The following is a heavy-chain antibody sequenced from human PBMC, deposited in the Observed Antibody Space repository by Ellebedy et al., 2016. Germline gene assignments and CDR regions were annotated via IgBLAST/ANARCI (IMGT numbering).Heavy chain of an antibody. CDR3: ARGREYCSSTSCYAGYYYYYMDV. CDR2: INHSGST. J-gene: IGHJ6*03. D-gene: IGHD2-2*01. V-gene: IGHV4-34*01. CDR1: GGSFSGYY. Sequence: GSLRLSCAVYGGSFSGYYWSWIRQPPGKGLEWIGEINHSGSTNYNPSLKSRVTISVDTSKNQFSLKLSSVTAADTAVYYCARGREYCSSTSCYAGYYYYYMDVWGKGTTVTVSS.